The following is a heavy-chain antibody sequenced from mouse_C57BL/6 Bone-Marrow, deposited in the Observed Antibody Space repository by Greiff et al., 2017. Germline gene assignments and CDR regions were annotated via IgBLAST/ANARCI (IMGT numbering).Heavy chain of an antibody. CDR3: ARALIYYGSSDY. CDR2: INPYNGGT. V-gene: IGHV1-19*01. J-gene: IGHJ2*01. D-gene: IGHD1-1*01. Sequence: VQLQQSGPVLVKPGAPVKMSCKASGYTFTDYYMNWVKQSHGKSLEWIGVINPYNGGTSYNQKFKGKATLTVDKSSSTAYMELNSLTSEDSAVYYCARALIYYGSSDYWGQGTTLTVSS. CDR1: GYTFTDYY.